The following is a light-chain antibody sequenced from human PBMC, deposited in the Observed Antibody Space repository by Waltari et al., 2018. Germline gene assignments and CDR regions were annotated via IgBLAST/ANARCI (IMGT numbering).Light chain of an antibody. V-gene: IGLV3-21*03. CDR2: DDG. J-gene: IGLJ2*01. Sequence: SYVLNQPPSVYVAPGKTATILCGGYNTRSTPAHWCQQKPGQAPVMVVYDDGDRPSGIPERFSGSNSGNTATLTISRVEAGDEADYYCQVWDSSSDHVVFGGGTKLTVL. CDR3: QVWDSSSDHVV. CDR1: NTRSTP.